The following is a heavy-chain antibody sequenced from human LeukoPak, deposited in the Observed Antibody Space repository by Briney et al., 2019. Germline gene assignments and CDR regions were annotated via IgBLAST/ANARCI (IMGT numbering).Heavy chain of an antibody. CDR2: IYHSGST. Sequence: SQTLSLTCTVSGGSISSGGYYWSWIRQPPGKGLEWIGYIYHSGSTYYNPSLKSRVTISVDTSKNQFSLKLSSVTAADTAVYYCARLGGDDYGDYVYYFDYWGQGTLVTVSS. D-gene: IGHD4-17*01. CDR3: ARLGGDDYGDYVYYFDY. V-gene: IGHV4-30-2*05. CDR1: GGSISSGGYY. J-gene: IGHJ4*02.